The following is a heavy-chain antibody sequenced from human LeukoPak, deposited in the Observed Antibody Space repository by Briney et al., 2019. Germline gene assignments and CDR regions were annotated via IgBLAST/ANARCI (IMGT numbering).Heavy chain of an antibody. CDR1: GGSFSDYY. V-gene: IGHV4-34*01. CDR3: ATYSTGFDI. J-gene: IGHJ3*02. D-gene: IGHD6-19*01. CDR2: INHRGST. Sequence: SETLSLTCAIYGGSFSDYYWTWIRQPPGKGLEWIGEINHRGSTHYNPSLKSRVTISVDTSKKQFSLKLSSVTAADTAVYYCATYSTGFDIWGQGTVVTVSS.